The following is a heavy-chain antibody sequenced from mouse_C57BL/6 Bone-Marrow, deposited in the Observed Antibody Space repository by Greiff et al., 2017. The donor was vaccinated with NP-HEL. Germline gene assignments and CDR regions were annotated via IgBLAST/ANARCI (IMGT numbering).Heavy chain of an antibody. D-gene: IGHD5-5*01. Sequence: QVQLQQPGAELVRPGSSVKLSCKASGYTFTSYWMHWVKQRPIQGLEWIGNIDPSDSETHYNQKFKDKATLTVDKSSSTAYMPLSSLTSEDSAVYYCARDYPYYAMDYWGQGTSVTVSS. CDR1: GYTFTSYW. CDR3: ARDYPYYAMDY. J-gene: IGHJ4*01. CDR2: IDPSDSET. V-gene: IGHV1-52*01.